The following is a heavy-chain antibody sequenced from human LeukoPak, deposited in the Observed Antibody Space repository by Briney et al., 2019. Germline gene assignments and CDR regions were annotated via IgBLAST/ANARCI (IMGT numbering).Heavy chain of an antibody. CDR3: AKSGTYCSGGSCYRDDAFDI. D-gene: IGHD2-15*01. V-gene: IGHV3-33*06. CDR1: GFTFSSYG. Sequence: GGSLRLSCAASGFTFSSYGMHWVRQAPGKGLEWVAVMWYDGSNKYYADSVKGRFTISRDNSKNTLYLQMNSLRAEDTAVYYCAKSGTYCSGGSCYRDDAFDIWGQGTMVTVSS. CDR2: MWYDGSNK. J-gene: IGHJ3*02.